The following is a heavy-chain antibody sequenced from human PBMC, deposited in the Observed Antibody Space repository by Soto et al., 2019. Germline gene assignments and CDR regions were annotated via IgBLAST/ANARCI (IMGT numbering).Heavy chain of an antibody. Sequence: WETLSLTCAVYGGSFSGYYWSWIRQPPGKGLEWIGEINHSGSTNYNPSLKSRVTISVDTSKNQFSLKLSSVTAADTAVYYCARGHEAQGENWFDPWGQGTLVTVSS. CDR3: ARGHEAQGENWFDP. V-gene: IGHV4-34*01. J-gene: IGHJ5*02. CDR1: GGSFSGYY. CDR2: INHSGST.